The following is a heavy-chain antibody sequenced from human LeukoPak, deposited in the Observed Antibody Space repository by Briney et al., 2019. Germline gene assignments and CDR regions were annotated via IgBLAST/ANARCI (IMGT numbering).Heavy chain of an antibody. D-gene: IGHD6-19*01. CDR2: IYYSGST. Sequence: SETLSLTCTVSGDSLSSGYYWGWIGRPPGKGREGMGYIYYSGSTNYNPSLKSRVTISVDTSKNHFSLKRSSVTAADTAVYYCATLSTGYSSGWYEGGNWFDPWGQGTLVTVSS. V-gene: IGHV4-61*01. J-gene: IGHJ5*02. CDR3: ATLSTGYSSGWYEGGNWFDP. CDR1: GDSLSSGYY.